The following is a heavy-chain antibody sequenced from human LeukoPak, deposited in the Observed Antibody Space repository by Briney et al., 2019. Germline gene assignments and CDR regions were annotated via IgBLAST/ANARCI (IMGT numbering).Heavy chain of an antibody. J-gene: IGHJ6*02. V-gene: IGHV3-30*18. CDR3: AKAFYDFWSGGRYGMDV. CDR1: GFTFSSYG. Sequence: PGGSLRLSCAASGFTFSSYGMHWVRQAPGKGLEWVAVISYDGSNKYYADSVKGRFTISRDNSKNTLYLQMNSLRAEDTAVYYYAKAFYDFWSGGRYGMDVWGQGTTVTVSS. D-gene: IGHD3-3*01. CDR2: ISYDGSNK.